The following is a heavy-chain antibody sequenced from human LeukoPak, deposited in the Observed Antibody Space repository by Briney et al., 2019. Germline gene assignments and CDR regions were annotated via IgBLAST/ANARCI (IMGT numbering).Heavy chain of an antibody. J-gene: IGHJ4*02. V-gene: IGHV4-59*01. D-gene: IGHD5-18*01. CDR1: GGSISSYY. Sequence: PSETLSLTCTVSGGSISSYYWSWIRQPPGKGLEWIGYIYYSGSTNYNPSLKSRVTISVDTSKNQFSLKLSSVTAADTAVYYCARVLTAIENYYFDYWGQGTLVTVSS. CDR3: ARVLTAIENYYFDY. CDR2: IYYSGST.